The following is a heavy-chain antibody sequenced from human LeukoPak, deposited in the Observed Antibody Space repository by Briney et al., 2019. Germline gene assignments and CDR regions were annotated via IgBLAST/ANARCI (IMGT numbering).Heavy chain of an antibody. CDR1: GGSIRSSYYY. J-gene: IGHJ5*02. V-gene: IGHV4-39*07. D-gene: IGHD6-13*01. CDR3: ARVQGAAAGSPHWFDP. CDR2: MYYSGST. Sequence: SETLSLTCSVSGGSIRSSYYYWGWIRQPPGKGLEWIGSMYYSGSTYYNPSLKSRVTVSVDTSKNQFSLRLSSVTAADTAVYYCARVQGAAAGSPHWFDPWGQGTLVTVSS.